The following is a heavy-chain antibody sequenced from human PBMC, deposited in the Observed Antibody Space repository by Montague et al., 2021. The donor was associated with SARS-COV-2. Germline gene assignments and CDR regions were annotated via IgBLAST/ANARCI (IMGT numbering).Heavy chain of an antibody. CDR1: GGSISSGGYY. CDR3: ARAGTITMIVVVIDAFDX. V-gene: IGHV4-31*03. D-gene: IGHD3-22*01. CDR2: IYYSGST. J-gene: IGHJ3*02. Sequence: TLSLTCTVSGGSISSGGYYRSWIRQHPGKGLEWIGYIYYSGSTYYNPSLKSRVTISVDTSKNQFSLKLSSVTAADTAVYYCARAGTITMIVVVIDAFDXWGQGTMVTASS.